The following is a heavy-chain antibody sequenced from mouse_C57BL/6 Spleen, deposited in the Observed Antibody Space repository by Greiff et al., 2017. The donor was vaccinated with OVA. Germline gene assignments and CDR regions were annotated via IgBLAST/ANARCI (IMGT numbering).Heavy chain of an antibody. J-gene: IGHJ4*01. CDR2: IDPETGGT. V-gene: IGHV1-15*01. CDR3: TRATITKMDY. CDR1: GYTFTDYE. Sequence: QVQLKQSGAELVRPGASVTLSCKASGYTFTDYEMHWVKQTPVHGLEWIGAIDPETGGTAYNQKFKGKAILTADKSSSTAYMELRSLTSEDSAVYYCTRATITKMDYWGQGTSVSVSS. D-gene: IGHD1-1*01.